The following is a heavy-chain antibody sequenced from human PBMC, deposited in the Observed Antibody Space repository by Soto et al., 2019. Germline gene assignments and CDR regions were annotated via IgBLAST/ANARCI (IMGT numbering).Heavy chain of an antibody. D-gene: IGHD6-13*01. CDR3: ARDSVAAADPGYYGMDV. CDR1: GFTFSSYS. Sequence: GSLRLSCAASGFTFSSYSMNWVRQAPGKGLEWVSSISSSSSYIYYADSVKGRFTISRDNAKNSLYLQMNSLRAEDTAVYYCARDSVAAADPGYYGMDVWGQGTTVTVSS. CDR2: ISSSSSYI. V-gene: IGHV3-21*01. J-gene: IGHJ6*02.